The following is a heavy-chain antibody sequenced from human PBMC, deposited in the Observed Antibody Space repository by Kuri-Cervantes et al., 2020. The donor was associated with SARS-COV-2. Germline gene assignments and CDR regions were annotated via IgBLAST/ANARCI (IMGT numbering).Heavy chain of an antibody. CDR2: ISSSSSTI. D-gene: IGHD3-16*01. CDR1: GFTFSSYS. CDR3: ARVGGGVGDDY. J-gene: IGHJ4*02. Sequence: GGSLRLSCAASGFTFSSYSMNWVRQAPGKGLEWVSYISSSSSTIYYADSVKGRFTISRDNSKNTLYLQMNSLRAEDTAVYYCARVGGGVGDDYWGQGTLVTVSS. V-gene: IGHV3-48*01.